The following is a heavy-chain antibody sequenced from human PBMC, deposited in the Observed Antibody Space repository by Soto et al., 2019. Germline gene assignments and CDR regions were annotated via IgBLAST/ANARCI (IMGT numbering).Heavy chain of an antibody. CDR2: INHSGST. D-gene: IGHD3-3*01. CDR3: ARGGYDFWSGDAFDI. V-gene: IGHV4-34*01. CDR1: GGSFSGYY. Sequence: LSLTCAGYGGSFSGYYWSWIRQPPGKGLEWIGEINHSGSTNYNPSLKSRVTISVDTSKNQFSLELSSVTAADTAVYYCARGGYDFWSGDAFDIWGQGTMVTVSS. J-gene: IGHJ3*02.